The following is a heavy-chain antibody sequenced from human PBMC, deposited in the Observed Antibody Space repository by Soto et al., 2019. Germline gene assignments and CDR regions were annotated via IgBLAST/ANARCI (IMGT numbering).Heavy chain of an antibody. V-gene: IGHV1-69*13. CDR3: ARGRGYSGDDHYYYFDMDV. D-gene: IGHD5-12*01. J-gene: IGHJ6*02. CDR1: GGTFNNYP. CDR2: SIPIFGTA. Sequence: ASVKVSSKASGGTFNNYPITWVRQAPGEGLEWMGGSIPIFGTANYAQKFQGRVTISVDESTSTAYMELSSLRSEDTAVYYCARGRGYSGDDHYYYFDMDVWGQGTTVTVSS.